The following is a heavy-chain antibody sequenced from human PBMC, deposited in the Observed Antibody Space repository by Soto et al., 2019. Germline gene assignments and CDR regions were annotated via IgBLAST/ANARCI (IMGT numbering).Heavy chain of an antibody. J-gene: IGHJ4*02. CDR1: GFPFSDYY. CDR3: ARNVDSGGYYSDY. D-gene: IGHD3-22*01. Sequence: GGSLRLSCAASGFPFSDYYMSWIRQAPGEGLEWISYISSSAYTIYADSVKGRFTISRDNAKNSLFLQMTSLRVEDTAVYYCARNVDSGGYYSDYWDQGTLVTVSS. CDR2: ISSSAYT. V-gene: IGHV3-11*06.